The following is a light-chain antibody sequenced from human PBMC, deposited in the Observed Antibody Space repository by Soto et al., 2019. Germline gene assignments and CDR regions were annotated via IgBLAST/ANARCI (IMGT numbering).Light chain of an antibody. CDR1: SSDVGGYNY. J-gene: IGLJ2*01. Sequence: QSALTQPASVSGCPGQSITISCTGTSSDVGGYNYVSWYQQHPGKAPKLLIYGVGNRPSGVSNRFSGSKSGNTASLTISGLQAEDEADYYCTSYTSSNTLLFGGGTQLTVL. CDR2: GVG. CDR3: TSYTSSNTLL. V-gene: IGLV2-14*01.